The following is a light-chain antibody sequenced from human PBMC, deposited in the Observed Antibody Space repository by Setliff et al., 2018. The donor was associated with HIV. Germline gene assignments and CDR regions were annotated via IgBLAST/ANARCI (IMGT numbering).Light chain of an antibody. CDR3: GCWDATLSVVA. CDR2: DNK. Sequence: QSVLTQPPSVSAAPRQKVTISCSGSTSNIGKNSVSWYQQFPGTAPKVVIYDNKERPSGIPDRFSGSKSGTSATLVITGLQTGDEADYFCGCWDATLSVVAFGGGTKVTVL. V-gene: IGLV1-51*01. CDR1: TSNIGKNS. J-gene: IGLJ2*01.